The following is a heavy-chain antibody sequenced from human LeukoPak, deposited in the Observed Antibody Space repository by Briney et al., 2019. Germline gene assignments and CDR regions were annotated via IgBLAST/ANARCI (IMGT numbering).Heavy chain of an antibody. CDR3: ARDGYDSAL. CDR2: FDPEEGEK. J-gene: IGHJ1*01. CDR1: GYTLTELS. V-gene: IGHV1-24*01. Sequence: ASVKVSCKVSGYTLTELSVHWVRQAPGKGLEWMGGFDPEEGEKIYAQKFQGRVTITADKSTSTAYMELSSLRSEDTAVYYCARDGYDSALWGQGTLVTVSS. D-gene: IGHD3-22*01.